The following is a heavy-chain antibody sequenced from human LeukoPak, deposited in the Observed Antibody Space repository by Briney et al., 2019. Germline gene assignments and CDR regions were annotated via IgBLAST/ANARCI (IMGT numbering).Heavy chain of an antibody. Sequence: KPSETLSLTCAVYGGSFNNYYWSWLRQAPGKGLEWIGELDHSGITNYKPSLKSRLTISVDTSKNQFSLRLTSVTAAVTAVYYCARGPMRGWFDPWGQGTLVTVSS. CDR1: GGSFNNYY. J-gene: IGHJ5*02. CDR2: LDHSGIT. V-gene: IGHV4-34*01. CDR3: ARGPMRGWFDP.